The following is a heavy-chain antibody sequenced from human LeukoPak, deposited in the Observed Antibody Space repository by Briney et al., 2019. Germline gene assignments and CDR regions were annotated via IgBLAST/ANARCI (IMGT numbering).Heavy chain of an antibody. CDR1: GFTFSSYG. CDR2: ISYDGSNK. CDR3: AGAAAANFWFDP. Sequence: GGSLRLSCAASGFTFSSYGMHWVRQAPGKGLEWVAVISYDGSNKYYADSVKGQFTISRDNSTNTLYLQMNSLRAEDTAVYYCAGAAAANFWFDPWGQGTLVTVSS. D-gene: IGHD6-13*01. J-gene: IGHJ5*02. V-gene: IGHV3-30*03.